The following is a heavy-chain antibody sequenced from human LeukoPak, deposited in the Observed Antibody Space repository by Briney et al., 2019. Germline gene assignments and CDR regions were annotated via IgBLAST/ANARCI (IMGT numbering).Heavy chain of an antibody. Sequence: PSETLSLTCAVYGGSFSGYYWSWIRQPPGKGLEWIGEINHSGSTNYNPSLKSRVTISVDTSKNQFSLKLSSVTAADTAVYYCASLKTTVTTKGYYFDYWGQGTLVTVSS. CDR2: INHSGST. CDR1: GGSFSGYY. V-gene: IGHV4-34*01. CDR3: ASLKTTVTTKGYYFDY. D-gene: IGHD4-17*01. J-gene: IGHJ4*02.